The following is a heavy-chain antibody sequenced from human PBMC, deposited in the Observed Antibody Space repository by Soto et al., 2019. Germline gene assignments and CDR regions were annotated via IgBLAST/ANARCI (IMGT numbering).Heavy chain of an antibody. J-gene: IGHJ6*03. V-gene: IGHV1-8*01. Sequence: ASVKVSCKGSGYTLTSYDINWVRQANGQGLEWMGWMNPNSGNTGYAQKFQGRVTMTRNTSISTAYMELSSLRSEDTAVYYCARRTFAGYDFWSGYYSTYYYYYMDVWGKGTTVTVSS. CDR3: ARRTFAGYDFWSGYYSTYYYYYMDV. CDR2: MNPNSGNT. CDR1: GYTLTSYD. D-gene: IGHD3-3*01.